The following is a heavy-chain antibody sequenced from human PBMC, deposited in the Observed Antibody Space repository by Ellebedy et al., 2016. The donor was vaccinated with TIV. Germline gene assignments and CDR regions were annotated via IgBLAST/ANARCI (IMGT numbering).Heavy chain of an antibody. CDR1: GYTFTSYD. D-gene: IGHD1-14*01. Sequence: AASVKVSCKASGYTFTSYDINWVRQATGQGLEWMGWMNPKSGNAGYAQRFQDRVTITTNTSIHAAYMNLSSLRSEDTAVYYCTRGGTTGFDPWGQGTLVIVSS. J-gene: IGHJ5*02. CDR2: MNPKSGNA. V-gene: IGHV1-8*01. CDR3: TRGGTTGFDP.